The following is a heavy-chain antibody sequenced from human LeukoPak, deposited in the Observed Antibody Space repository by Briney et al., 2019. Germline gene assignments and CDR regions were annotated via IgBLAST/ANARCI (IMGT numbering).Heavy chain of an antibody. CDR2: ISWNSGSI. Sequence: GTSLRLSCAASGFTFDDYAMHWVRQAPGKGLEWVSGISWNSGSIGYADSVKGRFTISRDNAKNSLYLQMNSLRAEDTALYYCAKGATVVSLLGFFDYWGQGTLVTVSS. D-gene: IGHD4-23*01. V-gene: IGHV3-9*01. CDR1: GFTFDDYA. J-gene: IGHJ4*02. CDR3: AKGATVVSLLGFFDY.